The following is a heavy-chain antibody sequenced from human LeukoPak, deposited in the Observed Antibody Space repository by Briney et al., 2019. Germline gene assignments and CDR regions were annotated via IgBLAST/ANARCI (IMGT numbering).Heavy chain of an antibody. D-gene: IGHD6-19*01. CDR2: ISSSSGYI. V-gene: IGHV3-21*01. CDR1: GFTFSSYS. CDR3: ARAASIAVAGTIDYFDY. Sequence: GGSLRLSCAASGFTFSSYSMNWVRQAPGEGLEWVSSISSSSGYIYYADSVKGRFTISRDNAKNSLYLQMNSLRAEDTAVYYCARAASIAVAGTIDYFDYWGQRTLVTVSS. J-gene: IGHJ4*02.